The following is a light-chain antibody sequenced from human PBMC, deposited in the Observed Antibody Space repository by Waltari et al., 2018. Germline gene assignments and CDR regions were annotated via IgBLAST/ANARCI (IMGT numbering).Light chain of an antibody. V-gene: IGKV4-1*01. CDR3: QQHYTAPIT. CDR2: WAS. J-gene: IGKJ5*01. CDR1: QIVLHSSKNKNY. Sequence: DIVMTQSPDSLAVSLGERATINCKSSQIVLHSSKNKNYLAWYQQKPGQPLKLLMYWASTRESGVPARFSGGGSGTDFTLTISSLQAEDVAVYYCQQHYTAPITFGQGTRLDIK.